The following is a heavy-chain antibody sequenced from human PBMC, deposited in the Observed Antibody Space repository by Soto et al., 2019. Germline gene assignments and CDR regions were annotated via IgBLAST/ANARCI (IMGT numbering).Heavy chain of an antibody. J-gene: IGHJ5*02. CDR1: GGSISSYY. D-gene: IGHD3-10*01. CDR2: IYYSGST. V-gene: IGHV4-39*01. CDR3: ARLAIYGSGPARYVHIDP. Sequence: PSETLSLTCTVSGGSISSYYWGWIRQPPGKGLEWIGSIYYSGSTYYNPSLKSRVTISVDTSKNQFSLKLSSVTAADTAVYYCARLAIYGSGPARYVHIDPWGQGTLVTVSS.